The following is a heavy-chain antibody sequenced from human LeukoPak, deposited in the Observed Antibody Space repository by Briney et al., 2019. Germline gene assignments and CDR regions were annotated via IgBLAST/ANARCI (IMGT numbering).Heavy chain of an antibody. CDR3: ARDLGASDDAFDI. CDR2: IYYSGST. D-gene: IGHD1-26*01. V-gene: IGHV4-59*01. J-gene: IGHJ3*02. Sequence: SETLSLTXTVSGGSISSYYWSWIRQPPGKGLEWIGYIYYSGSTNYNPSLKSRVTISVDTSKNQFSLKLSSVTAADTAVYYCARDLGASDDAFDIWGQGTMVTVSS. CDR1: GGSISSYY.